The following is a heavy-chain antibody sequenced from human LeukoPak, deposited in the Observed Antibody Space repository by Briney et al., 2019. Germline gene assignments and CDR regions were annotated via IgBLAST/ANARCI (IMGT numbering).Heavy chain of an antibody. J-gene: IGHJ3*02. CDR3: ARQSGRWTAFEI. CDR2: IYYTGSS. D-gene: IGHD5-24*01. CDR1: GGSISSGDYY. V-gene: IGHV4-30-4*08. Sequence: SQTLSLTCTVSGGSISSGDYYWHWIRQPPGKGLEWIGYIYYTGSSKYNPSLKSRVTMSVDPSKNQFSLRMSTVTAADTAVYFCARQSGRWTAFEIWGQGATVIVSA.